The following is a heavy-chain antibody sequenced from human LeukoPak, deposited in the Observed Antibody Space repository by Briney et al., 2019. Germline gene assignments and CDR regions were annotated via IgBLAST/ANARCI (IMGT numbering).Heavy chain of an antibody. J-gene: IGHJ6*02. V-gene: IGHV3-23*01. Sequence: GGSLRLSCAASGFTFSSYAMNWVRQAPGKGLEWVSAITSAGNTYYADSVKGRFTISRDNSKNTLYLQMNSLRAEDTAVYYCARTSNIVVVPAALNGMDVWGQGTTVTVSS. D-gene: IGHD2-2*01. CDR3: ARTSNIVVVPAALNGMDV. CDR1: GFTFSSYA. CDR2: ITSAGNT.